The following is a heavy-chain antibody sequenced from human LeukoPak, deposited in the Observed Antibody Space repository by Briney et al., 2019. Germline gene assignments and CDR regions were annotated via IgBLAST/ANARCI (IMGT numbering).Heavy chain of an antibody. CDR1: GFTVSSNY. J-gene: IGHJ4*02. D-gene: IGHD6-13*01. CDR2: IYSGGST. CDR3: AKDSRTTYDSSWLYYFDS. V-gene: IGHV3-53*01. Sequence: QPGGSLRLSCAASGFTVSSNYMSWVRQAPGKGLEWVSVIYSGGSTYYADSVKGRFTISRDNSKNTLYLQMNRLRAEDTAVYYCAKDSRTTYDSSWLYYFDSWGQGTLVTVSS.